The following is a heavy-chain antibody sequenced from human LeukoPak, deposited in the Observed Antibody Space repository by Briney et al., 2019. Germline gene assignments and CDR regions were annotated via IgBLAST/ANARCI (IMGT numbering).Heavy chain of an antibody. CDR1: GGSISSSSYY. CDR3: ARLYAVAGTGNFDY. CDR2: IYYSGST. J-gene: IGHJ4*02. Sequence: SETLSLTCTVSGGSISSSSYYWGWIRQPPGKGLEWIGSIYYSGSTYYNPSLKSRVTISVDTSKNQFSLKLSSVTAADTAVYYCARLYAVAGTGNFDYWGQGTLVTVSS. D-gene: IGHD6-19*01. V-gene: IGHV4-39*01.